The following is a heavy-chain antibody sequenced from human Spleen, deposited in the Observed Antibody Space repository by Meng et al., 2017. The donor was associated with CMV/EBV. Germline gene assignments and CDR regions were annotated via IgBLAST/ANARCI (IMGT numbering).Heavy chain of an antibody. D-gene: IGHD3-3*01. CDR1: GFTFNMYS. V-gene: IGHV3-30*04. CDR2: IAFDGSNK. Sequence: GESLKISCAASGFTFNMYSMHWVRQAPGKGLEWVAVIAFDGSNKYYAHSVKGRFTISRDNSKNTLYMQMNNLRTEDTAVYYCARGYLRFLEWLPLDYWGQGTLVTVSS. J-gene: IGHJ4*02. CDR3: ARGYLRFLEWLPLDY.